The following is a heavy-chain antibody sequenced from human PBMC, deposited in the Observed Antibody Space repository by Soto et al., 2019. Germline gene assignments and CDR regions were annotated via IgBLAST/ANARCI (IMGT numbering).Heavy chain of an antibody. Sequence: DVQLVESGGGLIQPGESLRLSCAAFGLTVSGKKYVAWVRQAPVKGLEWVSALYDVDGSFYADSVKGRFTTSSDSSKTTVYLHMNGLRPDDTAVYYCASWHEREHAYDVWGQGTTVTVSS. CDR2: LYDVDGS. CDR1: GLTVSGKKY. CDR3: ASWHEREHAYDV. D-gene: IGHD1-1*01. V-gene: IGHV3-53*01. J-gene: IGHJ3*01.